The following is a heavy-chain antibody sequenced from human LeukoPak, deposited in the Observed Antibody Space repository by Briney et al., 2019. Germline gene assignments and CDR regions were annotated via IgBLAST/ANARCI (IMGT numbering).Heavy chain of an antibody. CDR2: IYTSGST. V-gene: IGHV4-61*09. J-gene: IGHJ3*02. CDR1: GGSISSGSYY. Sequence: SETLSLTCTVSGGSISSGSYYWSWIRQPAGKGLEWIGHIYTSGSTNYNPSLKSRVTISVDTSKNQFSLKLSSVTAADTAVYYCARVMYYDILTGYPRPDAFDIWGQGTMVTVSS. D-gene: IGHD3-9*01. CDR3: ARVMYYDILTGYPRPDAFDI.